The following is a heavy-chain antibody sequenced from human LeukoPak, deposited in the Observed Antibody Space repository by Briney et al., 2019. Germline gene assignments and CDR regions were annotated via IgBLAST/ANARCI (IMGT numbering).Heavy chain of an antibody. CDR3: ARDRGDVDTAMELDY. J-gene: IGHJ4*02. V-gene: IGHV3-23*01. D-gene: IGHD5-18*01. CDR2: ISGSGGST. CDR1: GFTFSTYT. Sequence: GGSLRLSCAASGFTFSTYTMAWVRQAPGKGLEWVSAISGSGGSTYYADSVKGRFTISRDNSKNTLYLQMNSLRAEDTAVYYCARDRGDVDTAMELDYWGQGTLVTVSS.